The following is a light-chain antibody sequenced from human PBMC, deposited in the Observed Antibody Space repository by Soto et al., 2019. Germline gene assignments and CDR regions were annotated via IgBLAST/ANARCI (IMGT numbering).Light chain of an antibody. V-gene: IGLV3-1*01. CDR2: QDS. CDR1: KLGDKY. J-gene: IGLJ1*01. CDR3: QAWDISTVV. Sequence: SYELTQPPSVSGSPGQTASITCSGDKLGDKYACWYQQKPGQSPVLVIYQDSKRPSGIPERFSGSNSGNTATLTISGTQAIDEADYYCQAWDISTVVFGTGTKVTVL.